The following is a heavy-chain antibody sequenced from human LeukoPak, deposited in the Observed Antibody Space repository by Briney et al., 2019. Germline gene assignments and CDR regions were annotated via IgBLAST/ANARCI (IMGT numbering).Heavy chain of an antibody. CDR2: IYYSGST. CDR1: GDSISSYY. CDR3: ARDSGTTGEVKFDP. V-gene: IGHV4-59*01. J-gene: IGHJ5*02. Sequence: PSETLSLTCTVSGDSISSYYWSWIRQPPGKGLEWIGYIYYSGSTNYNASLKSRVTISVDTSKNQFSLKLRSVTAADTAVYYCARDSGTTGEVKFDPWGQGILVTVSS. D-gene: IGHD3-10*01.